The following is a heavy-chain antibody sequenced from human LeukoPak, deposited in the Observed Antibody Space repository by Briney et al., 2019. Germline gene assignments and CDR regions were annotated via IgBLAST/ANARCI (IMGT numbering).Heavy chain of an antibody. J-gene: IGHJ4*02. CDR2: INHSGST. Sequence: PSETLSLTCAVYGGSFSGYYWSWIRQPPGKGLEWIGEINHSGSTNYNPSLKSRVTISVDTSKNQFSLKLSSVTAADTAVYYCASRVRYYDSGGFFSWGQGTLVTVSS. D-gene: IGHD3-22*01. CDR1: GGSFSGYY. V-gene: IGHV4-34*01. CDR3: ASRVRYYDSGGFFS.